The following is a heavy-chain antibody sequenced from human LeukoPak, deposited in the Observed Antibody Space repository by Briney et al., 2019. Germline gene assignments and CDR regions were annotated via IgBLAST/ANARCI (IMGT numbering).Heavy chain of an antibody. V-gene: IGHV3-33*01. D-gene: IGHD1-14*01. CDR1: GFTFSSYG. CDR2: IWYDGNNK. CDR3: ARSPTGENWFDP. Sequence: QPGGSLRLSCAASGFTFSSYGMHWVRQAPGKGLEWVAVIWYDGNNKYYADSVKGRFTISRDNSKNTLYLQMNSLRAEDTAVYYCARSPTGENWFDPWGQGTLVTVSS. J-gene: IGHJ5*02.